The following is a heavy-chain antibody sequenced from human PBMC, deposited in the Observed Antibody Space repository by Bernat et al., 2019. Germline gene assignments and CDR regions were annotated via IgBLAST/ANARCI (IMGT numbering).Heavy chain of an antibody. Sequence: QVQLVQSGAEVKKPGASVKVSCKTSGYIFTNYVMHWVRQAPGQRLEWMGWINTGNENTKYSQKFQGRVTISRDTSASTTYMELSSLRSEDTAVYFCARMGGHGGLDYWGQGTLVTASS. D-gene: IGHD4-23*01. V-gene: IGHV1-3*04. CDR1: GYIFTNYV. J-gene: IGHJ4*02. CDR2: INTGNENT. CDR3: ARMGGHGGLDY.